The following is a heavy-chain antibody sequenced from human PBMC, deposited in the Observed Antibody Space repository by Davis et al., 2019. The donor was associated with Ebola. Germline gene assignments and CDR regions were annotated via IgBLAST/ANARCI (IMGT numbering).Heavy chain of an antibody. Sequence: ASVTVSCKSSGYTFTTYGISWVRQAPGQGLEWVGSITTYKGNTYYAQKFQGRVTLTTDTSTSTAYMDVRSLRSDDSAVYYCARGSFGDYMFDHWGQGTLVTVSS. CDR1: GYTFTTYG. J-gene: IGHJ4*02. V-gene: IGHV1-18*01. CDR2: ITTYKGNT. CDR3: ARGSFGDYMFDH. D-gene: IGHD4-17*01.